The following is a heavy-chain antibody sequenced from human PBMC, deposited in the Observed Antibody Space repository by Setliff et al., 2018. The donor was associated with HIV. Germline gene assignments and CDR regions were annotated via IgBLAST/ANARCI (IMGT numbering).Heavy chain of an antibody. CDR2: ISGGGGST. CDR1: GFTVSDTH. Sequence: HPGGSLRLSCAASGFTVSDTHMTWVRQAPGKGLEWVSTISGGGGSTYDAESVKGRFTISRDNSKSILYLQMNSLKVEDTAVYYCTAGHYGPNPWGQGTPVTVSS. D-gene: IGHD3-10*01. CDR3: TAGHYGPNP. V-gene: IGHV3-23*01. J-gene: IGHJ5*02.